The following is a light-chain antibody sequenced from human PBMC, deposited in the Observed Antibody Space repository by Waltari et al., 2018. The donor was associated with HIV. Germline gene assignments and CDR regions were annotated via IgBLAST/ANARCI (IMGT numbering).Light chain of an antibody. V-gene: IGLV1-51*02. CDR2: ENY. CDR3: GSWDSSLSAVL. Sequence: QSVLTQPPSVSAAPGQKVTISCSGSSSNIRGNYVSWYQQFPGTAPKLLIYENYERPPGIPDRFSGSKYGTSATLGITGLQTGDEAHYFCGSWDSSLSAVLFGGGTKLTVL. J-gene: IGLJ2*01. CDR1: SSNIRGNY.